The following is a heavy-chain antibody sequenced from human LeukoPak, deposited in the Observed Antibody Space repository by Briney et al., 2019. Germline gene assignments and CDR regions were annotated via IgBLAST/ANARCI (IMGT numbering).Heavy chain of an antibody. J-gene: IGHJ4*02. D-gene: IGHD6-19*01. Sequence: PGGSLRLSCAASGFTFSIYVSWIRQAPGKGLEWVSYISSSDSTIYYADSVKGRFTISRDNAKNLLYLQMNSLRAEDTAMYYCARDSRAVAGTNFFDYWGQGTLVTVSS. CDR1: GFTFSIY. V-gene: IGHV3-11*01. CDR2: ISSSDSTI. CDR3: ARDSRAVAGTNFFDY.